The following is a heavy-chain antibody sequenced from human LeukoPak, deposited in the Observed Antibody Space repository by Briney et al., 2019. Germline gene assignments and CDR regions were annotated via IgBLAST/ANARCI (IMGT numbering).Heavy chain of an antibody. V-gene: IGHV3-30*02. CDR2: IRNGASNE. Sequence: GGSLRLSCVGSGFIFSNYGIHWVRQAPGKGLEWVAFIRNGASNEYYADSVKGRFTISRDNSKNSLYLQINGLRPQDTAVYYCAKSRAPAAAPDGFDVWGQGTMVTVSS. CDR3: AKSRAPAAAPDGFDV. J-gene: IGHJ3*01. D-gene: IGHD2-2*01. CDR1: GFIFSNYG.